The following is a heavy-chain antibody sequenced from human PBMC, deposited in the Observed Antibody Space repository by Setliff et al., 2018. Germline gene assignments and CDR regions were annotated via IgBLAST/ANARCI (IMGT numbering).Heavy chain of an antibody. CDR1: GFSFTTDW. D-gene: IGHD3-3*01. V-gene: IGHV5-51*01. CDR3: ARRYNFWSGYFDY. J-gene: IGHJ4*02. Sequence: PGESLKISCKGSGFSFTTDWIAWVRQKPGKGLEWVGIMFPANSDTRYSPSFEGQVTMSADNSINTAYLQWNSLKASDTAIYYCARRYNFWSGYFDYWGQGTLVTVSS. CDR2: MFPANSDT.